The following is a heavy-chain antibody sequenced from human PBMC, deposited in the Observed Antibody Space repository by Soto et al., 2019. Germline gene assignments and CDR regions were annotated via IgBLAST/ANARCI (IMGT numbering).Heavy chain of an antibody. V-gene: IGHV4-4*02. D-gene: IGHD3-10*01. CDR1: GGSISSSNW. CDR2: IYHSGST. J-gene: IGHJ4*02. Sequence: QVQLQESGPGLVEPSGTLSLTCAVSGGSISSSNWWSWVRQPPGKGLQWIGDIYHSGSTNYIPSLKRRVNLSVDKSRNQYSLKLRSVSAADTAVHYCARRWGEGRVDYWGQGTLVTDSS. CDR3: ARRWGEGRVDY.